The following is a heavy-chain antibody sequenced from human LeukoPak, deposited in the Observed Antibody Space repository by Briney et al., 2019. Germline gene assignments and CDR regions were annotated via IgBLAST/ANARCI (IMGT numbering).Heavy chain of an antibody. CDR3: ARDWYSSSWYRFDY. CDR2: IYYSGNT. D-gene: IGHD6-13*01. J-gene: IGHJ4*02. V-gene: IGHV4-39*01. CDR1: GGSISSSSYY. Sequence: SETLSLTCTVSGGSISSSSYYWGWIRQPPGKGLEWIGSIYYSGNTYYSPSLKSRVTISVDTSKNQFSLKLSSVTAADTAVYYCARDWYSSSWYRFDYWGQGTLVTVSS.